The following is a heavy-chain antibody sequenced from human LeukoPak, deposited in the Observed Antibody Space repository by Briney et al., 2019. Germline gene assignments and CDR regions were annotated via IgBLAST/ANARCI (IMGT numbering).Heavy chain of an antibody. J-gene: IGHJ4*02. CDR1: GYTFTGYY. D-gene: IGHD3-10*01. Sequence: ASVKVSCKASGYTFTGYYMHWVRQAPGQGLEWMGWINPNSGGTNYAQKFQGRVTMTRDTSISTAYMELSSLRSEDTAVYYCARDLPSMVRGVAVDYWGQGTLVTVSS. V-gene: IGHV1-2*02. CDR3: ARDLPSMVRGVAVDY. CDR2: INPNSGGT.